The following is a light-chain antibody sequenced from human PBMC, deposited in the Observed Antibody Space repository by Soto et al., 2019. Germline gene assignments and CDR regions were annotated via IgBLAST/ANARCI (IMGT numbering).Light chain of an antibody. Sequence: QSVLTQPPSVSGAPGQRVTISCTGSSSNIGAGYDVHWYQQLPGTAPKLLIYGNSNRPSGVPDRFSGSKSGTSASLAITGLQAEDEADYYCQSYDSSLSCLFGTGTKLTVL. CDR1: SSNIGAGYD. CDR2: GNS. V-gene: IGLV1-40*01. CDR3: QSYDSSLSCL. J-gene: IGLJ1*01.